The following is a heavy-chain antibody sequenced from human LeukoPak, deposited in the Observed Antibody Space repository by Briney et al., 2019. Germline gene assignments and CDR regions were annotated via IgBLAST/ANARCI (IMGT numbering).Heavy chain of an antibody. CDR3: ARARPYPRNIVVVPAAINYYYYYMDV. CDR2: IIPIFGTA. D-gene: IGHD2-2*02. J-gene: IGHJ6*03. Sequence: SVKVSCKASGGTFSSYAISWVRQAPGQGLEWMGGIIPIFGTANYAQKFQGRVTITTDESTSTAYMELSSLRSEDTAVYYCARARPYPRNIVVVPAAINYYYYYMDVWGKGTTVTVSS. V-gene: IGHV1-69*05. CDR1: GGTFSSYA.